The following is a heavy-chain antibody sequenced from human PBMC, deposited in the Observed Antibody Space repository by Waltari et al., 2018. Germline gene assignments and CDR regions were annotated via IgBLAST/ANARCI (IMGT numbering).Heavy chain of an antibody. CDR2: ISVSGGST. J-gene: IGHJ4*02. CDR3: AKGARFDY. Sequence: EVQRLESGGGMVQPGGSLSLSCPPSAFTLSTYALSWVSQAPGKWLEWVSAISVSGGSTYYADSVKGRFTISRDNSKNTLYLQMNSLRAEDTAVYYCAKGARFDYWGQGTLVTVSS. V-gene: IGHV3-23*01. CDR1: AFTLSTYA.